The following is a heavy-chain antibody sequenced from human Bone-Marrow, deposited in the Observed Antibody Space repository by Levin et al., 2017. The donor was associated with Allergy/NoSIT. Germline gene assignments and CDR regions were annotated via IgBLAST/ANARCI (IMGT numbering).Heavy chain of an antibody. CDR2: IYYSGST. V-gene: IGHV4-39*01. CDR1: GGSISSSSYY. D-gene: IGHD3-9*01. CDR3: ARHAPDILTGDYPDY. Sequence: SQTLSLTCTVSGGSISSSSYYWGWIRQPPGKGLEWIGSIYYSGSTYYNPSLKSRVTISVDTSKNQFSLKLSSVTAADTAVYYCARHAPDILTGDYPDYWGQGTLVTVSS. J-gene: IGHJ4*02.